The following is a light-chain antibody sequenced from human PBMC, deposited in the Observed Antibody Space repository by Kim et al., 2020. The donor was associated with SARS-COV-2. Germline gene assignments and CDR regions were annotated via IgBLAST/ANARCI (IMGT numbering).Light chain of an antibody. V-gene: IGKV3-15*01. CDR3: HQYDDWPWT. CDR2: GAS. J-gene: IGKJ1*01. Sequence: VSPGESVTLSCRASQSVSTNLAWFRQTPGQAPRLLIYGASTRGTGVPATFSGSWSGTEFTLTISSLQSEDIAVYYCHQYDDWPWTFGQGTKVDIK. CDR1: QSVSTN.